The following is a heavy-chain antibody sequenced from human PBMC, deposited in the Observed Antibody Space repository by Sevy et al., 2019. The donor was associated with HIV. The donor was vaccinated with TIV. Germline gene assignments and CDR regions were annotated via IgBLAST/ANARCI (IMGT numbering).Heavy chain of an antibody. J-gene: IGHJ5*02. CDR2: FDPEDGET. V-gene: IGHV1-24*01. D-gene: IGHD2-15*01. Sequence: ASVKVSCKVSGYTLTELSMHWVRQAPGKGLEWMGGFDPEDGETIYAQKFQGRVTMTEDTSTDTAYMELSSLRSEDTAVYYCATTYCSGGSCYSNSWFDPWGQGTLVTVSS. CDR1: GYTLTELS. CDR3: ATTYCSGGSCYSNSWFDP.